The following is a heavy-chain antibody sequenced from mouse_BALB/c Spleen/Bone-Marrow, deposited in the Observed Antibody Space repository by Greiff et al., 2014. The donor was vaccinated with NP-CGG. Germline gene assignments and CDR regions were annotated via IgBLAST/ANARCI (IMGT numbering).Heavy chain of an antibody. J-gene: IGHJ4*01. D-gene: IGHD2-1*01. CDR1: GFNIKDTY. CDR3: ARRFGNSPRDSAMVN. V-gene: IGHV14-3*02. CDR2: VDPANGNT. Sequence: EVHLVESGADLVKPGASVKLSCTASGFNIKDTYIHWVKQRPEQGLEWIGRVDPANGNTKYAPKFQGKATITADTSSNTAYLRLSSLTSEDTAVYYSARRFGNSPRDSAMVNWGRGTSVTVSS.